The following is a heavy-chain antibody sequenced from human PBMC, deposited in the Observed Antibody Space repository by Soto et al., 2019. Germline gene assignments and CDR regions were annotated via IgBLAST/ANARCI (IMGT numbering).Heavy chain of an antibody. V-gene: IGHV4-39*01. CDR2: IYYSGST. CDR1: GGSISSSSYY. D-gene: IGHD2-15*01. Sequence: SETLSLTCTVSGGSISSSSYYWGWIRQPPGKGLEWIGSIYYSGSTYYNPSLKSRVTISVDTSKNQFSLKLSSVTAADTAVYYCARQAIVVVVDAYAFDIWGQGTMVTVS. CDR3: ARQAIVVVVDAYAFDI. J-gene: IGHJ3*02.